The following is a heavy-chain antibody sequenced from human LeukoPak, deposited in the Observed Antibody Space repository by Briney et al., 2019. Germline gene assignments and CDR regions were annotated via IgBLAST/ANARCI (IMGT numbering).Heavy chain of an antibody. CDR1: GGSFSGYY. Sequence: ETLSLTCAVXGGSFSGYYWSWIRQPPGKGLEWIGEINHSGSTNYNPSLKSRVTISVDTSKNQFSLKLSSVTAADTAVYYCARVFRGARAVNYYFDYWGQGTLVTVSS. CDR2: INHSGST. D-gene: IGHD2-21*01. V-gene: IGHV4-34*01. J-gene: IGHJ4*02. CDR3: ARVFRGARAVNYYFDY.